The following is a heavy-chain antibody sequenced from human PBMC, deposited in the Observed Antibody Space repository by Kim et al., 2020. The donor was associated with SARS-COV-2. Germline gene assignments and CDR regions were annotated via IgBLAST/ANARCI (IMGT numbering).Heavy chain of an antibody. CDR3: ARGLSPPGSCYFDY. CDR1: GGSFSGYY. J-gene: IGHJ4*02. Sequence: SETLSLTCAVYGGSFSGYYWSWIRQPPGKGLEWIGEIDHSGSTNYNPSLKSRVTISVDASKNQFSLKLSSVTAADTAVYYCARGLSPPGSCYFDYWGQGTLVTVSS. V-gene: IGHV4-34*01. CDR2: IDHSGST. D-gene: IGHD2-15*01.